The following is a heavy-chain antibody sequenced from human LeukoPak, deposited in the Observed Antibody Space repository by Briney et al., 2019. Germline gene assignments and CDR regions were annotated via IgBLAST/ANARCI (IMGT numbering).Heavy chain of an antibody. J-gene: IGHJ5*02. V-gene: IGHV4-34*01. CDR1: GGSFSGYY. CDR3: ARGPDSGSYFAWFDP. CDR2: INHSGST. D-gene: IGHD3-10*01. Sequence: SETLSLTCAVYGGSFSGYYWRWLRQPPGKGLEWIGEINHSGSTPYNPSPKGRVTIAVDTSKNQIFLKLNSVTAADTAVYYCARGPDSGSYFAWFDPWGQGTLVTVSS.